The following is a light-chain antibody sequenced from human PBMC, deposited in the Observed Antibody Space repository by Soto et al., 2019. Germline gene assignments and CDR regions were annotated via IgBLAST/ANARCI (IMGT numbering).Light chain of an antibody. CDR3: QQYSNSRT. CDR1: QRCLSSSSDKNY. J-gene: IGKJ1*01. CDR2: WAA. Sequence: EIIVIPHPASIVVSLRERATIICKSSQRCLSSSSDKNYLAWYQQKPRHHPPLLIYWAATRKSGVTALWISGGAAKKDTPLTITRLEAEEFAVYYYQQYSNSRTFGQGTKVDIK. V-gene: IGKV4-1*01.